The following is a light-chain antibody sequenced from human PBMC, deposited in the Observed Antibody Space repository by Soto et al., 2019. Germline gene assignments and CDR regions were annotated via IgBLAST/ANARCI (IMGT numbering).Light chain of an antibody. CDR2: DAS. CDR1: QDIGTY. V-gene: IGKV1-33*01. J-gene: IGKJ3*01. Sequence: DIQMTQSPPSLSASVGDRVTITCQASQDIGTYLNWYQHKPGKAPNLVIYDASNLETGVPSRFSGGGSGTDFTFTISSLRPEDIATYYCQHSNQLPLVGPGTKVDF. CDR3: QHSNQLPL.